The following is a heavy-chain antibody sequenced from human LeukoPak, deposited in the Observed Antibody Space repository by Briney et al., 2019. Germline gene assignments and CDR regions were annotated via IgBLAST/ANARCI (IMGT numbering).Heavy chain of an antibody. Sequence: ASVKVSCKASGYTFSSCAISWVRQASGQGLEWMGGIIPIFGAAIYAQRFQGRVTITTDESTSTAYMELSSLRSEDTAVYYCARDRYYYDSSGSYYFDFWGQGTLVTVSS. CDR2: IIPIFGAA. V-gene: IGHV1-69*05. D-gene: IGHD3-22*01. CDR1: GYTFSSCA. CDR3: ARDRYYYDSSGSYYFDF. J-gene: IGHJ4*02.